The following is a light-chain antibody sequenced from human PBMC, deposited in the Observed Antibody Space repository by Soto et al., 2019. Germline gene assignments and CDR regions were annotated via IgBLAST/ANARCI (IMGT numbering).Light chain of an antibody. CDR3: SSYAGSNNYV. Sequence: QSVLTQPPSASGSPGQSVTISCTGTNSDIGGYNYVSWYQQHPGKAPKLMIYEVSKRPSGVPDRFSGSKSGNTASLTVSGLQAEDEADYYCSSYAGSNNYVFGTGTQLTVL. CDR1: NSDIGGYNY. J-gene: IGLJ1*01. CDR2: EVS. V-gene: IGLV2-8*01.